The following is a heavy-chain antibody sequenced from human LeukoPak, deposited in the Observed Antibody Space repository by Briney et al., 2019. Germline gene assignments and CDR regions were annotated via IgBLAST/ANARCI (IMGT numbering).Heavy chain of an antibody. CDR1: GGSISSGGYS. J-gene: IGHJ3*02. V-gene: IGHV4-30-2*01. CDR2: IYHSGST. CDR3: ARLYYYDSSGYRHHDAFDI. D-gene: IGHD3-22*01. Sequence: SETLSLTCAVSGGSISSGGYSWSWIRQPPGKGLEWIRYIYHSGSTYYNPSLKSRVTISVDRSKNQFSLKLSSVTAADTAVYYCARLYYYDSSGYRHHDAFDIWGQGTMVTVSS.